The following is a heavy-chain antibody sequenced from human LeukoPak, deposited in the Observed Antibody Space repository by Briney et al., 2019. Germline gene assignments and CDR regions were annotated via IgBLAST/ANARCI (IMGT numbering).Heavy chain of an antibody. CDR1: GGSISSSSYY. Sequence: SETLSLTCSVSGGSISSSSYYWGWIRQPPGKGLGWFGSIYYSGNTYNNPSLKSRVTVSVDTSKNQFSLKLSSVIEADTAVYYCARAYAGYASRFDYWGQGILVSVSS. J-gene: IGHJ4*02. D-gene: IGHD1-1*01. CDR2: IYYSGNT. V-gene: IGHV4-39*07. CDR3: ARAYAGYASRFDY.